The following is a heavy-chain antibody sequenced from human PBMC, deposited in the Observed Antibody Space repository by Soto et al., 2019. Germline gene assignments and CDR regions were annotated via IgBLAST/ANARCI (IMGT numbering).Heavy chain of an antibody. CDR3: ARSRSRLAPRKSYYCGMEV. V-gene: IGHV1-46*01. D-gene: IGHD6-6*01. Sequence: AAGQASCKAWGYTFTSSDMHWGRQAPGQGLEWMGIINPSGGSTSYAQKFQGRVTMTRDTSTSTVYMELSSLRSEDTAGYYCARSRSRLAPRKSYYCGMEVRG. CDR2: INPSGGST. CDR1: GYTFTSSD. J-gene: IGHJ6*02.